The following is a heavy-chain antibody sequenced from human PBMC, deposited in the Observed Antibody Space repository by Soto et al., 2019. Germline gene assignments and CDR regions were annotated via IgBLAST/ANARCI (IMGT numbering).Heavy chain of an antibody. V-gene: IGHV1-69*01. D-gene: IGHD6-13*01. CDR3: ASGARRWYPYVLDS. J-gene: IGHJ4*02. CDR1: EGTFNSYA. Sequence: QAQVVQSGAEVRKPGSSVKLSCKASEGTFNSYAIAWVRQAPGQGLEWMGGIIPYYNTLNYAQKFQDRVTITADVSTNTVYMELSSLRSDDTSDYFSASGARRWYPYVLDSWSQGTLVTVSS. CDR2: IIPYYNTL.